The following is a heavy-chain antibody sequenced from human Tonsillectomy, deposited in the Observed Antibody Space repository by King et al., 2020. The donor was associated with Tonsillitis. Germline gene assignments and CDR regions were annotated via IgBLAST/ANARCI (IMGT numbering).Heavy chain of an antibody. D-gene: IGHD2-8*02. CDR1: GFTFSSYG. V-gene: IGHV3-33*08. Sequence: VQLVESGGGVVQPGRSLRLSCAASGFTFSSYGMHWVRQAPGKGLEWVAVIWYDGSNKYYADSVKGRFTISRDNSKNTLYLQRNSLRAEDTAVYYCARVGVWDGHPGIDYWGQGTLVTVSS. CDR2: IWYDGSNK. J-gene: IGHJ4*02. CDR3: ARVGVWDGHPGIDY.